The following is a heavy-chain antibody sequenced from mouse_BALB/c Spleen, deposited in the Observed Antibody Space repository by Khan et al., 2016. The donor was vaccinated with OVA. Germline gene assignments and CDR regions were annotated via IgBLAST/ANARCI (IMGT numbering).Heavy chain of an antibody. V-gene: IGHV1-9*01. J-gene: IGHJ2*01. CDR3: ARVNYGSRDYFDY. CDR1: GYTFSSYW. D-gene: IGHD1-1*01. Sequence: VQLQQSGAELMKPGASVKISCKATGYTFSSYWLEWVKQRPGHGLEWIGEILPGSGSRNYNEKFKGKATFTADISSKTTYMQLRSLTSVDSAVYYCARVNYGSRDYFDYWGQGTTLTVSS. CDR2: ILPGSGSR.